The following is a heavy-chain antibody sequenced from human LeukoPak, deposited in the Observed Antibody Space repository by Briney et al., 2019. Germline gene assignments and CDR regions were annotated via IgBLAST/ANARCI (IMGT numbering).Heavy chain of an antibody. D-gene: IGHD3-10*01. V-gene: IGHV1-69*13. CDR2: IIPIFGTA. J-gene: IGHJ3*02. CDR3: ARGQEVWFGRAANFGAFDI. Sequence: GASVKVSCKASGGTFSSYAISWVRQAPGQGLEWMGGIIPIFGTANYAQKFQGRVTITADESTSTAYMELSSLRSEDTAVYYCARGQEVWFGRAANFGAFDIWGQGTMVTVSS. CDR1: GGTFSSYA.